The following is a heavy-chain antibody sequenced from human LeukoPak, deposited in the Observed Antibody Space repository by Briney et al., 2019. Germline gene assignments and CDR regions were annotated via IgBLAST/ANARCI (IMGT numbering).Heavy chain of an antibody. CDR1: GFTFSSYE. CDR3: ARETYGSGWSNFDS. CDR2: ISSSGSTI. Sequence: GGSLRLSCAASGFTFSSYEMNWVRQAPGKGLEWVPYISSSGSTIYYADSVKGRFTISRDNAKNSLYLQMNSLRAEDTAVYYCARETYGSGWSNFDSWGQGTLVTVSS. J-gene: IGHJ4*02. V-gene: IGHV3-48*03. D-gene: IGHD6-19*01.